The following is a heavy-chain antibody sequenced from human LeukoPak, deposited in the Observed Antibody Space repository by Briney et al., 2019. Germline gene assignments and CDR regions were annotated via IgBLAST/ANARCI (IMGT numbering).Heavy chain of an antibody. D-gene: IGHD2-2*01. CDR2: IYTGGST. V-gene: IGHV4-4*09. J-gene: IGHJ6*03. CDR3: ARTQYDYYYYYYMDV. CDR1: GGSISSYY. Sequence: PSETLSLTCTVSGGSISSYYWSWIRQPPGKGLEWIGYIYTGGSTNYNPSLKSRVTISVDTSKNQFSLKLSSVTAADTAVYYWARTQYDYYYYYYMDVWGKGTTVTVSS.